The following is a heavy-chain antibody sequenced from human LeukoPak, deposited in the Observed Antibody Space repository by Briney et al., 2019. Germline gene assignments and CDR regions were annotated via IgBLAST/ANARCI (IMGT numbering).Heavy chain of an antibody. CDR3: ARETLSDRDRPLDV. Sequence: GASVKLSCKASGYTFTSYGTSWVRQAPGQGLEWMGWISAYSGNTNYAQKLQGRVTMTTYTSTSTAYMELRSLRSDDTAVYYCARETLSDRDRPLDVWGKGTTVTVSS. J-gene: IGHJ6*04. D-gene: IGHD1-14*01. V-gene: IGHV1-18*01. CDR1: GYTFTSYG. CDR2: ISAYSGNT.